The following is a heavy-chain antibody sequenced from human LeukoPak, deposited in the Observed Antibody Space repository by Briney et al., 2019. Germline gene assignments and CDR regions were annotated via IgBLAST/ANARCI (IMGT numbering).Heavy chain of an antibody. CDR3: ARDWSVKPYYDILTGPSLDY. Sequence: ASVKVSCKASGYTFTVYYMHWVRQAPGQGLEWMGRINPNSGGTNYAQKFQGRVTMTRDTSISTAYMELSRLRSDDTAVYYCARDWSVKPYYDILTGPSLDYWGQGTLVTVSS. CDR2: INPNSGGT. CDR1: GYTFTVYY. D-gene: IGHD3-9*01. V-gene: IGHV1-2*06. J-gene: IGHJ4*02.